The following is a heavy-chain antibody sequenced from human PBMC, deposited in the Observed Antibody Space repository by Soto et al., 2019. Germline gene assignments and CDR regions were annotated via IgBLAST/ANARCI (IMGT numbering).Heavy chain of an antibody. CDR3: ARGLERGLDH. D-gene: IGHD3-22*01. J-gene: IGHJ5*02. CDR1: GFTFTAYD. CDR2: ASSDGYNK. Sequence: QLQLVESGGGVVQPGRSLSVSCAASGFTFTAYDMHWVRQAPGKGLEWVAVASSDGYNKYYSDFVKGRFTISRDNSKNTVYLQMNSLRAEDTALYFSARGLERGLDHWGQGTLVTVSS. V-gene: IGHV3-30-3*01.